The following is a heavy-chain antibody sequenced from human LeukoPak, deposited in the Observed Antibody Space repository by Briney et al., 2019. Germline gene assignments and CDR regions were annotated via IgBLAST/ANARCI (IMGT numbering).Heavy chain of an antibody. V-gene: IGHV4-30-2*01. CDR3: ARGSILTGFH. J-gene: IGHJ4*02. Sequence: PSETLSLTCTVSGGSISSGGYYWSWIRQPPGKGLEWIGYIYHSGSTYYNPSLKSRVTISVDRSKNQFSLKLSSVTAADTAVYYCARGSILTGFHWGPGTLVTVSS. D-gene: IGHD3-9*01. CDR1: GGSISSGGYY. CDR2: IYHSGST.